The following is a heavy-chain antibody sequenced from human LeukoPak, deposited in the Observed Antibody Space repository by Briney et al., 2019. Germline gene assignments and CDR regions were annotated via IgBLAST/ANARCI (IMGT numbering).Heavy chain of an antibody. V-gene: IGHV4-34*01. CDR1: GGSFSGYY. CDR3: ARGSGWYNY. D-gene: IGHD6-19*01. J-gene: IGHJ4*02. Sequence: SETLSLTCAVYGGSFSGYYWSWIRQPPGKGLEWIGEINHSGSTNYNPSLKSRVTVSVDTSKNQFSLKLSSVTAADTAVYYCARGSGWYNYWGQGTLVTVSS. CDR2: INHSGST.